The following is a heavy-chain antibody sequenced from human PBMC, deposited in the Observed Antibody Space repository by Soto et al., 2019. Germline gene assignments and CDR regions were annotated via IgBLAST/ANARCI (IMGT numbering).Heavy chain of an antibody. CDR3: ARHELDPYNWFDT. Sequence: SETLSLTCTVSGGSISSGGYYWSWIRQHPGKGLEWIGYIYYSGNTYCNPSLKSRVTISVDTSKNQFSLKLSSVTAADTAVYYCARHELDPYNWFDTWGQGTLVTVSS. V-gene: IGHV4-31*03. D-gene: IGHD1-1*01. CDR1: GGSISSGGYY. CDR2: IYYSGNT. J-gene: IGHJ5*02.